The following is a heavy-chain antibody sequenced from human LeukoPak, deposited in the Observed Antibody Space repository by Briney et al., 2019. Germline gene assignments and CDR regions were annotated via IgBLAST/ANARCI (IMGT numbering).Heavy chain of an antibody. CDR2: ISPNSGGT. CDR1: GYTFTSYD. V-gene: IGHV1-2*02. J-gene: IGHJ4*02. CDR3: AREYSYGIDY. Sequence: SSVKVSCTASGYTFTSYDINWVRQGPGQGLEWVGWISPNSGGTNYAQKFQGRVTMTRDTSISTAYMELSRLRSDDTAVYYCAREYSYGIDYWGQGTLVTVSS. D-gene: IGHD5-18*01.